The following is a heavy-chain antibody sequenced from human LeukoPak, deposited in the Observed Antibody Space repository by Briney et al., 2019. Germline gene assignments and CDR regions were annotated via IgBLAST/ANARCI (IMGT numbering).Heavy chain of an antibody. CDR1: GSSFTTYW. CDR2: IYPGDSDT. Sequence: LGESLQISCQGSGSSFTTYWIGWVRQMPGRGLEWMGIIYPGDSDTRYSPSFQGQVTISADKSISTAYLQWSSLKASDTAMYYCARQFRDSSGYYSYYFDYWGQGTLVTVSS. V-gene: IGHV5-51*01. CDR3: ARQFRDSSGYYSYYFDY. D-gene: IGHD3-22*01. J-gene: IGHJ4*02.